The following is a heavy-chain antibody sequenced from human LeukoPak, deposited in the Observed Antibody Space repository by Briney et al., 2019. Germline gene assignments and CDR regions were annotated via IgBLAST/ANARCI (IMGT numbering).Heavy chain of an antibody. J-gene: IGHJ6*03. Sequence: PSETLSLTCAVSGYSISSGYYWGWIRQPPGKGLEWIGSIYHSGSTYYNPSLKSRVTISVDTSKNQFSLKLRSVTAADTAVYYCARPRRDYYYYYYMDVWGKGTTVTVSS. CDR2: IYHSGST. CDR1: GYSISSGYY. CDR3: ARPRRDYYYYYYMDV. V-gene: IGHV4-38-2*01.